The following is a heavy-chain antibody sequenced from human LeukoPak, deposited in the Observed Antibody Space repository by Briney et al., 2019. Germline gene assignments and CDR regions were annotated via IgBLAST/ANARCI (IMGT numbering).Heavy chain of an antibody. V-gene: IGHV4-59*12. CDR1: GGSISSYY. Sequence: SETLSLTCTVSGGSISSYYWSWIRQPPGKGLEWIGYIYHSGSTYYNPSLKSRVTISVDRSKNQFSLKLSSVTAADTAVYYCARDHVVVAASGETDYWGQGTLVTVSS. CDR2: IYHSGST. CDR3: ARDHVVVAASGETDY. D-gene: IGHD2-15*01. J-gene: IGHJ4*02.